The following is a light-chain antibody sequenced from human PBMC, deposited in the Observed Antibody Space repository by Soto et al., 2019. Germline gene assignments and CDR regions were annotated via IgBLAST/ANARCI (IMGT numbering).Light chain of an antibody. Sequence: NVLTLSPGTVSLSTGERTALSCRASQSINSNFFTWYQQKPGQAPRLLIYGASTRATGIPDRFSGSGSGTDFTLTISRLEPEDFAVYYCHHYGSSPFSFGQGTRLEI. CDR2: GAS. CDR3: HHYGSSPFS. CDR1: QSINSNF. J-gene: IGKJ5*01. V-gene: IGKV3-20*01.